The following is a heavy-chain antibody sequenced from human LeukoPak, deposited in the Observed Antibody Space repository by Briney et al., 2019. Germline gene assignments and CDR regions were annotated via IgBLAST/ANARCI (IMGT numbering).Heavy chain of an antibody. J-gene: IGHJ4*02. Sequence: ASVKVSCKASGYTFTSYGISWVRQAPGQGLEWMGWISPYNSNTYYAQNLQGRVTMTTDTSTSTTYMELRSLRSDDTAVYYCARDLKRGYSSGRYSWGTGSSNDFWGQGTLVTVSS. CDR1: GYTFTSYG. D-gene: IGHD6-19*01. V-gene: IGHV1-18*01. CDR3: ARDLKRGYSSGRYSWGTGSSNDF. CDR2: ISPYNSNT.